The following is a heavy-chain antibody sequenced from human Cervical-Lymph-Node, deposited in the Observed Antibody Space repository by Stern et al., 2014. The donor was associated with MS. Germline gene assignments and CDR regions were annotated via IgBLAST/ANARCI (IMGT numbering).Heavy chain of an antibody. Sequence: VQLVESGAEVKKPGASVKVSCKASGYTFTTFYINWVRQAPGQGLEWMGIINPSGGRATYAQKFQGRVTMTRDTSTSTVYMELSSLRSEDTAVYYCSLNYNMDVWGQGTTVTVSS. CDR2: INPSGGRA. V-gene: IGHV1-46*01. CDR3: SLNYNMDV. CDR1: GYTFTTFY. J-gene: IGHJ6*02.